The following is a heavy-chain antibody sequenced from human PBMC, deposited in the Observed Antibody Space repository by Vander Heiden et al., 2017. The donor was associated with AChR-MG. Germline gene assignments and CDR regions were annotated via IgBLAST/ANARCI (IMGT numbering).Heavy chain of an antibody. Sequence: QLPLQESGPGLVKPSATLSLTCTVSGGSIRSSSYYWCWIRQHPGKGLEWIGSIYYSGGTYYNPSLKSRVTISVDTSKNQFSLKLSSVTAADTAVYYCARRRRSGVGGYWYYWGQGTLVTVSS. V-gene: IGHV4-39*01. CDR1: GGSIRSSSYY. CDR2: IYYSGGT. J-gene: IGHJ4*02. D-gene: IGHD2-21*01. CDR3: ARRRRSGVGGYWYY.